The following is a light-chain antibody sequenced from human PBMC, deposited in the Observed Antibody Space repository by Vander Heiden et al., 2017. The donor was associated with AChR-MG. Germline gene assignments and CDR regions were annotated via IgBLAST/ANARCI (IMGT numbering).Light chain of an antibody. J-gene: IGLJ3*02. V-gene: IGLV3-21*02. CDR3: QVWDARSDHWV. CDR1: NVDSKA. CDR2: DDA. Sequence: SYVLTQPPSVSVAPGQKARITCGGDNVDSKAVHWYQQMPGQAPVVVVYDDADRPSGIPGRFSGSNPGKAATLTISRVEAGDEADYFCQVWDARSDHWVFGGGTRLTVL.